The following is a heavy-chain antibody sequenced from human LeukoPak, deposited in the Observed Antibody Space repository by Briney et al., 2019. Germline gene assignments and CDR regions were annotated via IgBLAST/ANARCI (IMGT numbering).Heavy chain of an antibody. D-gene: IGHD7-27*01. CDR2: SSSGSRTT. J-gene: IGHJ4*02. CDR3: ARESITGDRDFDY. V-gene: IGHV3-48*01. CDR1: GFSFSSYS. Sequence: GGSLRLSCAASGFSFSSYSMNWVRQAPGRGLEWISYSSSGSRTTFYADSVKGRFSISRDNAKNSLYLLMDSLRADDTAVYYCARESITGDRDFDYWGQGTLITVSS.